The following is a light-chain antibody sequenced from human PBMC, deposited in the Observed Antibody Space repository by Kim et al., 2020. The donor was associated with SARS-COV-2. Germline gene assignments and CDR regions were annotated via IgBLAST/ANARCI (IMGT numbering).Light chain of an antibody. CDR2: DSD. J-gene: IGLJ3*02. CDR3: GTWDASLSAGV. Sequence: QSVLTQPPSVSAAPGQKVTISCSGRSSNIGNYYVSWYQHLPGTAPKLLIYDSDQRPSGIPDRFSGSKSGTSATLAIAGLQTGDEADYYCGTWDASLSAGVFGGGTQLTVL. V-gene: IGLV1-51*01. CDR1: SSNIGNYY.